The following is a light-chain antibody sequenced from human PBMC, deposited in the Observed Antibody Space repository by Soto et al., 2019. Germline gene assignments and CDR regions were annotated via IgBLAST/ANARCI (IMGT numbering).Light chain of an antibody. CDR2: DVS. V-gene: IGLV2-11*01. CDR3: CSYAGSYTLYV. Sequence: QSALTQPRSVSRAPGQSVTISCTGTSSDVGGYNYVSRYQQHPGKAPKLMIYDVSKRPSGVPDRFSGSKSGNTASLTISGLQAEDEADYYCCSYAGSYTLYVFGTGTKVTVL. J-gene: IGLJ1*01. CDR1: SSDVGGYNY.